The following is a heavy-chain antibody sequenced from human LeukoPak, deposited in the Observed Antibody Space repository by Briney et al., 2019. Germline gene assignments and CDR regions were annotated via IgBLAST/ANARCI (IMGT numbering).Heavy chain of an antibody. CDR1: GGTVSSYA. D-gene: IGHD6-6*01. Sequence: ASVKVSCKASGGTVSSYANSWVRQAPGQGLEWMGGIIPIFGTANYAQKFQGRVTITADESTSTAYMELSSLRSEDTAVYYCAREAARQQLVYYYGMDVWGQGTTVTVSS. CDR3: AREAARQQLVYYYGMDV. V-gene: IGHV1-69*13. CDR2: IIPIFGTA. J-gene: IGHJ6*02.